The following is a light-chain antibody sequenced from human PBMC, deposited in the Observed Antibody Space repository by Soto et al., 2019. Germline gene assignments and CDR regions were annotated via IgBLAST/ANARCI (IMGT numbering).Light chain of an antibody. Sequence: QSALTQPASVSGSPGQSITISCTGTSSDIGRHDYVSWYQQLPGKAPKLIIYRVINRPSGVSDRFSGSKSGNSASLSISGLQPEDEAGYFCGSYTSATTWVFGGGTKLTVL. J-gene: IGLJ3*02. CDR1: SSDIGRHDY. V-gene: IGLV2-14*03. CDR3: GSYTSATTWV. CDR2: RVI.